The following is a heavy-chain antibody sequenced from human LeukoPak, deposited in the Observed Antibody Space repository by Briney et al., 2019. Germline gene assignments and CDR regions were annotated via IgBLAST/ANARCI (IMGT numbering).Heavy chain of an antibody. CDR3: ARDPGRSPDY. V-gene: IGHV3-64*01. J-gene: IGHJ4*02. CDR2: INSNGDDT. CDR1: GFTFSHYS. Sequence: GGSLRLSCEASGFTFSHYSMHWVRQAPGKGLEYVSAINSNGDDTYYVNSVKGRFTISRDNSKNTLYLQMGSLRAEDMAVYYCARDPGRSPDYWGQGTLVTVSP. D-gene: IGHD1-26*01.